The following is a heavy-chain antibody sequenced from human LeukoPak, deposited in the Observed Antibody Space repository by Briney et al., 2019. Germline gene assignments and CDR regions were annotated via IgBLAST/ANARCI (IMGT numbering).Heavy chain of an antibody. D-gene: IGHD2-21*02. J-gene: IGHJ4*02. V-gene: IGHV1-2*02. Sequence: GSSVKVSCKASGYTFTAYYIYWVRQAPGQGLEWMGWINPNSGVTNYAQSFQGRVTMTRDTSISATYMELSRLRSDDTAVYYCARDQGDYYFDYWGQGTLVTVSS. CDR3: ARDQGDYYFDY. CDR1: GYTFTAYY. CDR2: INPNSGVT.